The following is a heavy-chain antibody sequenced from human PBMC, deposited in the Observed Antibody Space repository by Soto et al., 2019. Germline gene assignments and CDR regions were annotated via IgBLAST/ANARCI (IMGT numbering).Heavy chain of an antibody. D-gene: IGHD3-3*01. Sequence: ASVKVSCKASGYTFTGYYMHWVRQAPGQGLEWMGWINPNSGGTNYAQKFQGWVTMTRDTSISTACMELSRLRAEDTALYYCAKDKGSGYPYYYYGMDVWGQGTTVTVSS. V-gene: IGHV1-2*04. CDR2: INPNSGGT. J-gene: IGHJ6*02. CDR3: AKDKGSGYPYYYYGMDV. CDR1: GYTFTGYY.